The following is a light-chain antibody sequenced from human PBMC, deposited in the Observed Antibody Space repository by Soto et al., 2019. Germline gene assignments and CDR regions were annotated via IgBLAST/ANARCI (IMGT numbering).Light chain of an antibody. Sequence: EIVMTQSQVTPSVSPGERVTLSGRASQSVRSNLAWYQQNPGQAPRLLIYGAFTMATGITARFRGSGFGIEFTLTLSSLPSEDFAVYYCQQYNNWPPLTFGGGTKVYIK. CDR3: QQYNNWPPLT. V-gene: IGKV3-15*01. J-gene: IGKJ4*01. CDR1: QSVRSN. CDR2: GAF.